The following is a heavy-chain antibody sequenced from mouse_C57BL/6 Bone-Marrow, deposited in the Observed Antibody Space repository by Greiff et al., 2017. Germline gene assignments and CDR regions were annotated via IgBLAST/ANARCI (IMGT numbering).Heavy chain of an antibody. CDR2: ISDGGSYT. D-gene: IGHD4-1*01. CDR1: GFTFSSYA. V-gene: IGHV5-4*01. J-gene: IGHJ2*01. Sequence: EVQLQESGGGLVKPGGSLKLSCAASGFTFSSYAMSWVRQTPEKRLEWVATISDGGSYTYYPDNVKGRFTISRDNAKNNLYLQMSHLKSEDTAMYYCAGDLGPFDYWGQGTTLTVSS. CDR3: AGDLGPFDY.